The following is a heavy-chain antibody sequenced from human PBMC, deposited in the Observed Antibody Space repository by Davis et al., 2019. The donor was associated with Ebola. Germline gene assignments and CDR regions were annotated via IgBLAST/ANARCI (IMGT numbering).Heavy chain of an antibody. CDR1: GFTFSSYS. D-gene: IGHD3-22*01. J-gene: IGHJ4*02. CDR2: ISSSSSYI. CDR3: ARLPDRVWGDSSGYYDY. Sequence: GESPKTPCAASGFTFSSYSMNWVRQAPGKGLEWVSSISSSSSYIYYADSVKGRFNISRDNAKNSLYLQMNSLRAEDTAVYYCARLPDRVWGDSSGYYDYWGQGTLVTVSS. V-gene: IGHV3-21*01.